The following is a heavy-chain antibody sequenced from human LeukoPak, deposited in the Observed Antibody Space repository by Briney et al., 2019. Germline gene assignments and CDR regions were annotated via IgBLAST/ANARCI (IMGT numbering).Heavy chain of an antibody. CDR1: GFTFSNYA. CDR3: AKAPTDFWSLPYYMDV. CDR2: ISGSGGTT. V-gene: IGHV3-23*01. D-gene: IGHD3-3*01. Sequence: GGSLRLSCAASGFTFSNYAMSWVRQAPGKGLEWVSAISGSGGTTYYADSVKGRFTISRDNSKNTLYLQMNSLRAEDTAVYYCAKAPTDFWSLPYYMDVWGKGTTVTVSS. J-gene: IGHJ6*03.